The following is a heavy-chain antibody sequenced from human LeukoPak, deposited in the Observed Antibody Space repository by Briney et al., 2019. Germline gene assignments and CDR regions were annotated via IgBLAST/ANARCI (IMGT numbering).Heavy chain of an antibody. D-gene: IGHD2-21*02. V-gene: IGHV4-38-2*02. J-gene: IGHJ3*02. CDR1: GYSISSGYN. CDR2: IYYSGST. Sequence: PSETLSLTCTVSGYSISSGYNWGWIRQPPGKGLEWIGSIYYSGSTYYNPSLKSRVTISVDTSKNQFSLKLSSVTAADTAVYYCAKAYCGGDCYSGAFDIWGQGTMVTVSS. CDR3: AKAYCGGDCYSGAFDI.